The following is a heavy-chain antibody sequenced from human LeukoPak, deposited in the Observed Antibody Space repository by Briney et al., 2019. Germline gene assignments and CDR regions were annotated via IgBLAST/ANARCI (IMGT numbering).Heavy chain of an antibody. Sequence: GGPLRLSCAASGFTFSSYEMNWVRQARGKGLEWVSHISSSGRNMYYAHSVKGRFTISRDNAKKLLYLQMNSLRGEDTAVYYCARLGSFCTNGVCYGAWGQGTLVTVSS. V-gene: IGHV3-48*03. CDR3: ARLGSFCTNGVCYGA. D-gene: IGHD2-8*01. CDR1: GFTFSSYE. CDR2: ISSSGRNM. J-gene: IGHJ5*02.